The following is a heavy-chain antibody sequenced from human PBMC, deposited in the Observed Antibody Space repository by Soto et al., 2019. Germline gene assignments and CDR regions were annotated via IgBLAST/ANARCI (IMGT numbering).Heavy chain of an antibody. J-gene: IGHJ5*02. CDR3: ARVRQYCSSTSCYLDP. CDR1: GDSISSNNW. D-gene: IGHD2-2*01. V-gene: IGHV4-4*02. CDR2: IHHSGST. Sequence: SETLSLTCAVSGDSISSNNWWNWVRQPPGKGLEWIGEIHHSGSTNYNPSLKSRVTISVDKSKNQFSLKLNSVTAADTAVYYCARVRQYCSSTSCYLDPWGQGTLVTDSS.